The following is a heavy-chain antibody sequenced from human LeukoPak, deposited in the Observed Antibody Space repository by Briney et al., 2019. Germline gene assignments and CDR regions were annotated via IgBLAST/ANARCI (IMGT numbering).Heavy chain of an antibody. D-gene: IGHD2-21*02. Sequence: TSETLSLTCTVSGDSISSGDYYWSWIRQPAGKGLEWIGRISSSGSTNYNPSLKSRVTISVDTSKNQFSLKLSSVTAADTAVYYCAGLHRLGDSLDYWGQGTLVTVSS. CDR3: AGLHRLGDSLDY. CDR1: GDSISSGDYY. J-gene: IGHJ4*02. V-gene: IGHV4-61*02. CDR2: ISSSGST.